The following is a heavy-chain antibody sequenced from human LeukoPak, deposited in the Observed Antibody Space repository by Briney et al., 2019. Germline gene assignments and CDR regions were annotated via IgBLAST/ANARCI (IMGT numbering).Heavy chain of an antibody. J-gene: IGHJ3*01. CDR1: GDSVASNSTA. V-gene: IGHV6-1*01. CDR2: TYYRSKWYN. Sequence: SQTLSLTRVISGDSVASNSTACNWIRQSPSRGLEWLGRTYYRSKWYNDYAVSVKSRITINPDTSKNQFSLQLNSVTPEDTAVYYCARGGQGDGYSADEAFDFWGQGTMVTVS. CDR3: ARGGQGDGYSADEAFDF. D-gene: IGHD5-24*01.